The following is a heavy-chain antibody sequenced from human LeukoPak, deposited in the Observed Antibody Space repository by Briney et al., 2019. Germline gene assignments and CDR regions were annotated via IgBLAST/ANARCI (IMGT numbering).Heavy chain of an antibody. D-gene: IGHD6-13*01. CDR3: ARGSSSWTGDYYYYGMDV. CDR1: GFTFSSYA. CDR2: ISGSGGST. J-gene: IGHJ6*02. V-gene: IGHV3-23*01. Sequence: GGSLRLSCAASGFTFSSYAMSWVRQAPGKGLEWVSAISGSGGSTYYADSVKGRFTISRDNSKNTLYLQMNSLRAEDTAVYYCARGSSSWTGDYYYYGMDVWGQGTTVTVSS.